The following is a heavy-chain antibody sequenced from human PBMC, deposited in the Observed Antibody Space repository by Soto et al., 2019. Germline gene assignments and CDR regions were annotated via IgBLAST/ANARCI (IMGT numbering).Heavy chain of an antibody. D-gene: IGHD3-22*01. CDR2: INHSGTT. Sequence: QVQLQQWGAGRVKPSETLSLVCAVYGGSFSGYYWSWIRQPPGKGLEWIGEINHSGTTNYNPSLKSRVTLSVDTSKNQSSLTLSSVTAADTAVYYWARLIEYAASVDYWGQGTLVTVSS. CDR3: ARLIEYAASVDY. V-gene: IGHV4-34*01. CDR1: GGSFSGYY. J-gene: IGHJ4*02.